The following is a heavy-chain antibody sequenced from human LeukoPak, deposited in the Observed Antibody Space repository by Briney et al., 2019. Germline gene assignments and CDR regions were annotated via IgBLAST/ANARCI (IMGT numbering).Heavy chain of an antibody. CDR2: IWYDGSNK. CDR3: ARDSHPSSCLDY. Sequence: EGSLRLSCAASGFTFSSYGMHWVRQAPGKGLEWVAVIWYDGSNKYYADSVKGRFTISRDNSKNTLYLQMNSLRAEDTAVYYCARDSHPSSCLDYWGQGTLVTVSS. D-gene: IGHD6-13*01. V-gene: IGHV3-33*01. CDR1: GFTFSSYG. J-gene: IGHJ4*02.